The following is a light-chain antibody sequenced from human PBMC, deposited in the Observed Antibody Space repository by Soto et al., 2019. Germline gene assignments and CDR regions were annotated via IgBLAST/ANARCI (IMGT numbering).Light chain of an antibody. CDR3: QHRPNLPHT. CDR2: DAS. CDR1: QDVRKY. Sequence: DIQMTQSPSSLSASVGDRVTITCQASQDVRKYLSWYQQKARKAPKLLIYDASILETGVPSRFSGSGSGTDFTFTISSLHPEYIATYYCQHRPNLPHTFGPGTQVDIK. V-gene: IGKV1-33*01. J-gene: IGKJ3*01.